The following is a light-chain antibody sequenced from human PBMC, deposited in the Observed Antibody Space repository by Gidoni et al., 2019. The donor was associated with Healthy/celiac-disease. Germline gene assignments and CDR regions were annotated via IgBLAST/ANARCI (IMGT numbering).Light chain of an antibody. Sequence: QSALPPPASVSRSPGPSITISFTGTSSDVGGYNYVSWYQQHPGKAPKLMIYDVRNRPSGVSNCCSGDKAGNTASLTISGLQAEEEDDDYCSSYTSSSTGVFGGGTKLTVL. J-gene: IGLJ3*02. CDR2: DVR. CDR1: SSDVGGYNY. V-gene: IGLV2-14*03. CDR3: SSYTSSSTGV.